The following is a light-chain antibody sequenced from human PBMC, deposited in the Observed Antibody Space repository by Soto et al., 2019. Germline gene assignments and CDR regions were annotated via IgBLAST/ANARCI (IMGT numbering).Light chain of an antibody. CDR3: QQSYSTPLT. Sequence: PGERATLSCRASRTVDGNYLAWYHQKPGQAPRLLIHSASSRATGIPDRFSGSGSGTDFTLTISRLEPEDFATYFCQQSYSTPLTFGGGTKVDIK. V-gene: IGKV3-20*01. CDR2: SAS. J-gene: IGKJ4*01. CDR1: RTVDGNY.